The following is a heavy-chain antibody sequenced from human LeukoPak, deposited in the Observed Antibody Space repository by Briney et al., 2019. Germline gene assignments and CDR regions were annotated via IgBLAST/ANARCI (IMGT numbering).Heavy chain of an antibody. D-gene: IGHD3-22*01. CDR3: AKDRRPTYYSDSSGYYFRDAFDI. V-gene: IGHV3-30*18. J-gene: IGHJ3*02. Sequence: YGMHWVRQVPGKGLEWVAIISYDGTNKYYADSVKGRFTISRDSSKNTLYLQMNSLRAEDTAVYSCAKDRRPTYYSDSSGYYFRDAFDIWGQGTMVTVSS. CDR2: ISYDGTNK. CDR1: YG.